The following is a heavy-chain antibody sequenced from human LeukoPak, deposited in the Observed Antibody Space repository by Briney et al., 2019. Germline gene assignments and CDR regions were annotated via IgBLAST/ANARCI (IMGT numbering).Heavy chain of an antibody. Sequence: GGSLRLSCAASGFTFDDYAMHWVRQAPGKGLEWVSGISWNSGSIGYADSVKGRFTISRDNAKNSLYLQMNSLRAEDTAVYYCARRNYGDRIIDYWGQGTLVTVSS. V-gene: IGHV3-9*01. CDR1: GFTFDDYA. J-gene: IGHJ4*02. CDR2: ISWNSGSI. CDR3: ARRNYGDRIIDY. D-gene: IGHD4-17*01.